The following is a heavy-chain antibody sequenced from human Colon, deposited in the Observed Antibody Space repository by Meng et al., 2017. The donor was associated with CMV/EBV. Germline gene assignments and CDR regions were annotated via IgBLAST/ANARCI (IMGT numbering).Heavy chain of an antibody. J-gene: IGHJ4*02. CDR3: VRDWCSSNSCYLDY. D-gene: IGHD2-2*01. CDR1: GFTPSSFG. V-gene: IGHV3-48*03. CDR2: ICGDGTTI. Sequence: GESLKISCAVSGFTPSSFGMNWVRQAPGKGLEWVSYICGDGTTIYYADSVKGRFTISRDNAKNLLYLQMNSLRAEDAAVYYCVRDWCSSNSCYLDYWGQGTLVTVSS.